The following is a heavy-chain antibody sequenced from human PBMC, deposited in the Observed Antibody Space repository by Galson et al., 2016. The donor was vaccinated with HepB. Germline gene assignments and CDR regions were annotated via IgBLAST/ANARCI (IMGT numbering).Heavy chain of an antibody. D-gene: IGHD6-19*01. V-gene: IGHV3-30*18. CDR3: AKEPQKYSSGWYYYN. CDR1: GFLFSDYG. Sequence: SLRLSCAASGFLFSDYGMHWVRQAPGKGLEWVAVVFYDDSRRYYADFVKGRFTISRDNSKNIVYVQMSSLRVEDTALYYCAKEPQKYSSGWYYYNWGQGALVTVSS. J-gene: IGHJ4*02. CDR2: VFYDDSRR.